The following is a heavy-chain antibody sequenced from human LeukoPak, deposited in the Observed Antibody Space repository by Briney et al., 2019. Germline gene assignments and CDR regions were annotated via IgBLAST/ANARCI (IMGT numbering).Heavy chain of an antibody. CDR2: ISYDGSNK. V-gene: IGHV3-30*04. J-gene: IGHJ6*03. Sequence: PGGSLRLSCAASGFTFSSYAMHWVRQAPGKGLEWVAVISYDGSNKYYADSVKGRFTISRDNSKNTLYLQMNNVRAEDTAVYYCAKGSGYYYYMDVWGKGTTVTVSS. D-gene: IGHD6-25*01. CDR3: AKGSGYYYYMDV. CDR1: GFTFSSYA.